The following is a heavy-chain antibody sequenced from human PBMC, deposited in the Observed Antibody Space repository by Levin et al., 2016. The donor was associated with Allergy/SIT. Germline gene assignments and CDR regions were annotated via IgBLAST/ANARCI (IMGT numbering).Heavy chain of an antibody. D-gene: IGHD3-3*01. CDR2: INHSGST. CDR1: GGSFSGYY. Sequence: SETLSLTCAVYGGSFSGYYWSWIRQPPGKGLEWIGEINHSGSTNYNPSLKSRVTISVDTSKNQFSLKLSSVTAADTAVYYCARGRITIFGVVTTTYNWFDPWGQGTLVTVSS. CDR3: ARGRITIFGVVTTTYNWFDP. V-gene: IGHV4-34*01. J-gene: IGHJ5*02.